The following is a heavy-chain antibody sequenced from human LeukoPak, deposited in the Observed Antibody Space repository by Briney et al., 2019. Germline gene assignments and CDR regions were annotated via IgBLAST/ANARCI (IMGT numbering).Heavy chain of an antibody. CDR3: ARAASRLRQPDY. CDR1: GGSISSSSYY. V-gene: IGHV4-39*07. CDR2: IYYSGST. D-gene: IGHD5-12*01. J-gene: IGHJ4*02. Sequence: SETLSLTCTVSGGSISSSSYYWSWIRQPPGKGLEWIGNIYYSGSTYYNPSLESRVTMSLDTSKNQFSLKLSSVTAADTAVYYCARAASRLRQPDYWGQGTLVTVSS.